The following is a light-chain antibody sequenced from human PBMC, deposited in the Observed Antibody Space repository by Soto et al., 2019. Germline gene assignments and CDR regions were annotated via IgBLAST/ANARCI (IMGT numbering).Light chain of an antibody. CDR2: NTN. V-gene: IGLV8-61*01. CDR1: SGSVSTRYY. J-gene: IGLJ3*02. CDR3: LLYMGSGLWV. Sequence: QTVVTQEPSVSVSTGRTVTLTCGLSSGSVSTRYYPNWYQQTPGQAPRTLIYNTNIRSSGVPDRFSGSILENKAAVTIAGAQADDDSDDYGLLYMGSGLWVLGGGTKLTVL.